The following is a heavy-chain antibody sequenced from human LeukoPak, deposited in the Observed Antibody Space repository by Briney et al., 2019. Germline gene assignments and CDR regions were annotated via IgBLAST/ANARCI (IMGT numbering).Heavy chain of an antibody. CDR3: AREAHYYDSSGPIPNDAFDI. Sequence: SETLSLTCTVSGGSISGYYWSWIRQPAGKGLEWIGRIYTSGSTNYNPSLKSRVTMSVDTSKNQFSLKLSSVTAADTAVYYCAREAHYYDSSGPIPNDAFDIWGQGTMVTVSS. D-gene: IGHD3-22*01. V-gene: IGHV4-4*07. CDR2: IYTSGST. CDR1: GGSISGYY. J-gene: IGHJ3*02.